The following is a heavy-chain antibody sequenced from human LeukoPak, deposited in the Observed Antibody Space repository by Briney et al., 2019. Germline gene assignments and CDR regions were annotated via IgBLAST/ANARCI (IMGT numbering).Heavy chain of an antibody. Sequence: ASVKVSCKVSGYTVADLSMHWVRQAPGKGLEWTGSFDPGDGETIYAQKFQGRVTMTRDMSTSTVYMELSSLRSEDTAVYYCARDLSGSTIYYYYYMDVWGKGTTVTVSS. J-gene: IGHJ6*03. CDR1: GYTVADLS. CDR3: ARDLSGSTIYYYYYMDV. D-gene: IGHD1-26*01. V-gene: IGHV1-24*01. CDR2: FDPGDGET.